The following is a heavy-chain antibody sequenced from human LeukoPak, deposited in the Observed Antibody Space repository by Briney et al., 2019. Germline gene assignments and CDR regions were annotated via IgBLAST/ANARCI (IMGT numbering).Heavy chain of an antibody. Sequence: GESLKISCKGSGFSFTSYWIDWVRQMPGKGLEWMGIIFPSDSDTRYSPSFQGQVTISADKSISTAYLQGSSLKASDTAMYFCARMSAFDIWGQGTMVTVSS. CDR2: IFPSDSDT. CDR1: GFSFTSYW. V-gene: IGHV5-51*01. J-gene: IGHJ3*02. CDR3: ARMSAFDI.